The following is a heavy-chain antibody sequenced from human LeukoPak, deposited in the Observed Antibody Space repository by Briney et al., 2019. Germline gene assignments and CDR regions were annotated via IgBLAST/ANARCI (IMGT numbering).Heavy chain of an antibody. CDR3: ARGYAIDY. D-gene: IGHD4-17*01. J-gene: IGHJ4*02. V-gene: IGHV4-34*01. CDR2: INHSGST. CDR1: GGSFSGYY. Sequence: PSETLSLTCAVYGGSFSGYYWSWIRQPPGKGLEWIGEINHSGSTNYNPSLKSRVTISVDTSKNQFSLQLSSVTAADTAVYYCARGYAIDYWGQGTLVTVSS.